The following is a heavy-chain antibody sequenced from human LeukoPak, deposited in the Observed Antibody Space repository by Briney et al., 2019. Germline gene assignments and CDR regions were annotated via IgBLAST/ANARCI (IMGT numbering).Heavy chain of an antibody. CDR2: VHSSGTT. J-gene: IGHJ4*02. Sequence: SETLSLTCTVFGGSISSYHWSWIRQPAGKGLEWIGRVHSSGTTNYNPSLKSRVTMSMDTSKNQLSLKLSSVTAADTAVYYCARDGLYNYGYSYFDYWGQGTLVTVSS. CDR1: GGSISSYH. V-gene: IGHV4-4*07. CDR3: ARDGLYNYGYSYFDY. D-gene: IGHD5-18*01.